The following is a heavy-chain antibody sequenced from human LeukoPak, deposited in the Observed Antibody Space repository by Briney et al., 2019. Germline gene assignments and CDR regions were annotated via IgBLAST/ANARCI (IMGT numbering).Heavy chain of an antibody. CDR1: GFTFSSYW. D-gene: IGHD2-15*01. CDR3: ARGDIYYYYYMDV. Sequence: GGSLRLSCAASGFTFSSYWISWVRQAPGKGLEWVANIKQDGSEKYYVDSVKGRFTISRDNAKNSLYLQMNSLRAEDTAVYYCARGDIYYYYYMDVWGKGTTVTVSS. J-gene: IGHJ6*03. V-gene: IGHV3-7*01. CDR2: IKQDGSEK.